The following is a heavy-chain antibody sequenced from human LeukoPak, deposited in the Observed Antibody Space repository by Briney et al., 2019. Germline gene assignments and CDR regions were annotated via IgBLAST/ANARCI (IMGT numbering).Heavy chain of an antibody. CDR3: ARTRLYYYYMDV. V-gene: IGHV3-30*02. CDR2: IRYDGSNK. CDR1: GFTFSSYG. Sequence: PGGSLRLSCAASGFTFSSYGMHWVRQAPGKGLEWVAFIRYDGSNKHYADYLKGRFTISRDNSKNTLSLQMNSLRAEDTAVYYCARTRLYYYYMDVRGKGTTVTISS. J-gene: IGHJ6*03. D-gene: IGHD1-1*01.